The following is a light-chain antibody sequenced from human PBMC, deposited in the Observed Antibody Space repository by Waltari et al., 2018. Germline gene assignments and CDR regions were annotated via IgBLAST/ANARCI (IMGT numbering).Light chain of an antibody. CDR1: SLRSYY. J-gene: IGLJ2*01. Sequence: SSELTQDPAVSVALGQTVRITCQGDSLRSYYASWYQQKPGQAPVLVIYGKNNRPSGFPDRFSGSSSGNTASLTITGAQAEDEADYYCNSRDTSDHHVVFGGGTKLTVV. CDR2: GKN. V-gene: IGLV3-19*01. CDR3: NSRDTSDHHVV.